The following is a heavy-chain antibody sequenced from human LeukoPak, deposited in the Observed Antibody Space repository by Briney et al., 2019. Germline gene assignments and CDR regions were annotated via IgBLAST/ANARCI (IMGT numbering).Heavy chain of an antibody. V-gene: IGHV3-48*04. J-gene: IGHJ6*03. CDR1: GFTSSKYS. CDR3: ARVYYYYMDV. Sequence: GGSLRLSCAASGFTSSKYSMNWVRQAPGKGLEWVSYISSSGSTVYYADSVKGRFTISRDNAKNSLYLQMNSLRAEDTAVYYCARVYYYYMDVWGKGTTVTISS. CDR2: ISSSGSTV.